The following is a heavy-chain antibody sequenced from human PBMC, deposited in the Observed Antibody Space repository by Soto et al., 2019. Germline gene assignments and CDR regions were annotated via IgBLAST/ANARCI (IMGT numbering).Heavy chain of an antibody. CDR3: AKVASGSYDWFDP. Sequence: EVQLVESGGGLVQPGGSLRLSCAASKFSFSGYWMHWVRQAPGKGLMWASRVNPDGSTTTYADSVKGRFTISRDNAKNTVFLQMNSLRADDTAVYYCAKVASGSYDWFDPWGQGTLVTVSS. CDR1: KFSFSGYW. J-gene: IGHJ5*02. D-gene: IGHD1-26*01. CDR2: VNPDGSTT. V-gene: IGHV3-74*01.